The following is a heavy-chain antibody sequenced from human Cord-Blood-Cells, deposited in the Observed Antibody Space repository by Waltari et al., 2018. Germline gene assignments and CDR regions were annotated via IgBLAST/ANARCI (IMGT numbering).Heavy chain of an antibody. CDR2: ITPIFGKA. Sequence: QVQLVQSGAEVKKPGSSVKVSCKASGGTFSSYAISWVRQAPGQGLEWMGGITPIFGKANTAQKLQGRVTITAEKSTSTAYMELSSLRSEDTAVYYCAVGPRIAAAGTNWFDPWGQGTLVTVAS. CDR3: AVGPRIAAAGTNWFDP. V-gene: IGHV1-69*06. J-gene: IGHJ5*02. CDR1: GGTFSSYA. D-gene: IGHD6-13*01.